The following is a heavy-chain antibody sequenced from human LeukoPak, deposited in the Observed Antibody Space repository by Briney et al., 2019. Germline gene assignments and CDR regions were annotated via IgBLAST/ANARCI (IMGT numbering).Heavy chain of an antibody. CDR1: GFTFTSSA. D-gene: IGHD5-24*01. J-gene: IGHJ4*02. Sequence: ASVKVSCKASGFTFTSSAMQWVRQARGQRLEWIGWIVVGSGNTNYAQKFQERVTITWDMSTSTAYMELSSLRSEDTAVYYCARPHSRDGYNGPVDYWGQGTLVTVSS. V-gene: IGHV1-58*02. CDR2: IVVGSGNT. CDR3: ARPHSRDGYNGPVDY.